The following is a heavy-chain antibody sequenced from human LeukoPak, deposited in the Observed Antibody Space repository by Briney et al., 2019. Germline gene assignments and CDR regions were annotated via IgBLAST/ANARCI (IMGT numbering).Heavy chain of an antibody. CDR1: GYTFTGYH. Sequence: ASVKVSCKASGYTFTGYHIHWVRQAPGQGLEWMGWINANSGGTNYAQKFQGRVTMTRDTSISTAYMELSRLRSDDTAVYYCARGLRYSGSYCFDYWGQGTLVTVSS. CDR2: INANSGGT. D-gene: IGHD1-26*01. J-gene: IGHJ4*02. V-gene: IGHV1-2*02. CDR3: ARGLRYSGSYCFDY.